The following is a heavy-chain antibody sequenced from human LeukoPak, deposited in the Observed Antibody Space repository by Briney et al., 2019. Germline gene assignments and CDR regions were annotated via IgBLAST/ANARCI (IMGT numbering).Heavy chain of an antibody. CDR3: ARQRGYSYGFDY. CDR2: INPNSGGT. Sequence: ASVKVSCKASGYTFTCYYMNWVRQAPGQGLEWMGWINPNSGGTNYAQKFQGWVTMTRDTSISTAYMELSRLRSDDTAVYYCARQRGYSYGFDYWGQGTLVTVSS. D-gene: IGHD5-18*01. J-gene: IGHJ4*02. CDR1: GYTFTCYY. V-gene: IGHV1-2*04.